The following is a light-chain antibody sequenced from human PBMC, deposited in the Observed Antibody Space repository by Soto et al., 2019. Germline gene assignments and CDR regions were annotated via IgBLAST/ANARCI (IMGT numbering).Light chain of an antibody. CDR3: CSYAGSNIPAV. V-gene: IGLV2-11*01. J-gene: IGLJ7*01. Sequence: QSALTQPRSVSGSPGQSVTISCTGTSSDVGSYNYVSWYQQHPGKAPKLMIYDVTKRPSGVPDRFSGSKSGNTASLTISGLQAEDEADFYCCSYAGSNIPAVFGGGTQLTVL. CDR1: SSDVGSYNY. CDR2: DVT.